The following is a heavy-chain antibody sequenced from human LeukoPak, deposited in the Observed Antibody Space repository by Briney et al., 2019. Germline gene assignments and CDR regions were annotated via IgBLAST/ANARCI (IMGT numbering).Heavy chain of an antibody. Sequence: GSLRLSCAVSGFTFSSYWMSWVRQAPGKGLEWVANIKQDGSEKYYVDSVKGRFTISRDNAKNSLYLQMNSLRAEDTAVYYCARGHHIVVVTAPNYFDYWGQGTLVTVSS. CDR1: GFTFSSYW. CDR2: IKQDGSEK. CDR3: ARGHHIVVVTAPNYFDY. D-gene: IGHD2-21*02. J-gene: IGHJ4*02. V-gene: IGHV3-7*01.